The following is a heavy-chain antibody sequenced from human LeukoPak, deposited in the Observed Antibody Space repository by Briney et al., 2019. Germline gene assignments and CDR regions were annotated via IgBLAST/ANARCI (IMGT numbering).Heavy chain of an antibody. Sequence: SETLSLTCAVYGGSFSGYYWSWIRQPPGKGLEWIGEINRSGSTNYNPSLKSRVTISVDTSKNQFSLKLSSVTAADTAVYYCASGASGSSASHSSWFDPWGQGTLVTVSS. J-gene: IGHJ5*02. V-gene: IGHV4-34*01. D-gene: IGHD1-26*01. CDR2: INRSGST. CDR1: GGSFSGYY. CDR3: ASGASGSSASHSSWFDP.